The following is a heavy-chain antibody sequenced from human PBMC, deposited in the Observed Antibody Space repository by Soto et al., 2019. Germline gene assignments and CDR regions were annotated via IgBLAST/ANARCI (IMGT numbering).Heavy chain of an antibody. D-gene: IGHD4-17*01. J-gene: IGHJ3*02. Sequence: GGSLRLSCAASGFTFSSYWMSWVRQAPGKGLEWVANIKQDGSEKYYVDSVKGRFTISRDNAKNSLYLQMNSLRAEDTAVYYCARVGYAVTTGGAFDIWGQGTMVTVSS. CDR3: ARVGYAVTTGGAFDI. V-gene: IGHV3-7*01. CDR1: GFTFSSYW. CDR2: IKQDGSEK.